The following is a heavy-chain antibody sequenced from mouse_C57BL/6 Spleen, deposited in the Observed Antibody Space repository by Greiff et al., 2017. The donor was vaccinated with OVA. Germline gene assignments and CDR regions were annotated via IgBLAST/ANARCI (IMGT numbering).Heavy chain of an antibody. Sequence: QVQLQQSGAELARPGASVKLSCKASGYTFTSYGISWVKQRTGQGLEWIGEIYPRSGNPYYNEKFKGKATLTADKSSSTAYMELRSLTSEDSAVYFCARYTTVDYAMDYWGQGTSVTVSS. D-gene: IGHD1-1*01. V-gene: IGHV1-81*01. CDR1: GYTFTSYG. CDR2: IYPRSGNP. J-gene: IGHJ4*01. CDR3: ARYTTVDYAMDY.